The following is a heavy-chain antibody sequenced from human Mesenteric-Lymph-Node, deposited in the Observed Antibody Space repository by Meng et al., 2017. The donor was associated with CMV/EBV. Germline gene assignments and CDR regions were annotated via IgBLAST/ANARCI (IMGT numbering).Heavy chain of an antibody. V-gene: IGHV4-39*07. CDR2: IYYSGST. J-gene: IGHJ5*02. CDR1: GGSISSSSYY. D-gene: IGHD2-2*01. CDR3: ARATVVPAAEIPPYNRFDP. Sequence: SETLSLTCTVSGGSISSSSYYWGRIRQPPGKGLEWIGSIYYSGSTYYNPSLKSRVTISVDTSKNQFSLKLSSVTAAETAGDYCARATVVPAAEIPPYNRFDPWGQGTLVTVSS.